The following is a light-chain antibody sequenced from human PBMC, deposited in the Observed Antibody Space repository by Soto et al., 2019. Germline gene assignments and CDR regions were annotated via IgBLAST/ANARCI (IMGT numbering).Light chain of an antibody. CDR3: QQYDEWPLT. CDR2: DAF. V-gene: IGKV3-15*01. Sequence: EKVMTQSPATLSVSPGERATLSCRASQNVKTRLAWYQQKPGQAPRLLIYDAFTRATGIPARFIGSASGTDFTLTISSLQSEDFAVYYCQQYDEWPLTFGGGTKVEIK. J-gene: IGKJ4*01. CDR1: QNVKTR.